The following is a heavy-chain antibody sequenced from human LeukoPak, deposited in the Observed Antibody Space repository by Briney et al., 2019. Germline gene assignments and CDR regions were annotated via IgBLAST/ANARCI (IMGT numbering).Heavy chain of an antibody. CDR3: AGSGYSSSWDYFDY. CDR1: GFTFSSYS. CDR2: IIAIGGST. V-gene: IGHV3-23*01. Sequence: PGGSLRLSCAASGFTFSSYSMSWVRQAPGKGLEWVSSIIAIGGSTYYADSVKGRFTISRDNSKNTLYLQMNSLRAEATAVYYCAGSGYSSSWDYFDYWGQGTLVTVSS. D-gene: IGHD6-13*01. J-gene: IGHJ4*02.